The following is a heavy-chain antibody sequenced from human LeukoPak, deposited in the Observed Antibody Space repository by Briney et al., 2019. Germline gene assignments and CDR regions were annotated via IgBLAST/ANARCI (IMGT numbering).Heavy chain of an antibody. CDR1: GGSISSGGDY. Sequence: SQTLSLTCTVSGGSISSGGDYWSWSRQHPGKGLEWIGYIYYSGSTYYNPSLKSRVTISVDTSKNQFSLKLSSVTAADTAVYYCARVPIFGVVFDYWGHGTLVTVSS. CDR2: IYYSGST. V-gene: IGHV4-31*03. J-gene: IGHJ4*01. CDR3: ARVPIFGVVFDY. D-gene: IGHD3-3*01.